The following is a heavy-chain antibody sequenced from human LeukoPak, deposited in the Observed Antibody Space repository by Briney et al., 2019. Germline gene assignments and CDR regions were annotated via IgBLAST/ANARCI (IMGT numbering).Heavy chain of an antibody. J-gene: IGHJ6*02. CDR3: AADSRQSGWYDYYGMDV. CDR2: IGVGSGNT. CDR1: GFTFTSSA. Sequence: ASVKVSCKASGFTFTSSAMQWVRQARGQRLEWIGWIGVGSGNTNYAQKFQERVTITRDISTSTADMELSSLRSEDTAVYYCAADSRQSGWYDYYGMDVWGQGTTVTVSS. D-gene: IGHD6-19*01. V-gene: IGHV1-58*02.